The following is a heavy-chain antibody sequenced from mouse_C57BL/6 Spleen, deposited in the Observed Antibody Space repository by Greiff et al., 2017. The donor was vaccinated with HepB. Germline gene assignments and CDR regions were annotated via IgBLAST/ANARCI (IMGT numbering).Heavy chain of an antibody. D-gene: IGHD2-3*01. V-gene: IGHV14-4*01. J-gene: IGHJ3*01. CDR2: IDPENGDT. CDR1: GFNIKDDY. CDR3: TFDDGYPWFAY. Sequence: VQLKQSGAELVRPGASVKLSCTASGFNIKDDYMHWVKQRPEQGLEWIGWIDPENGDTEYASKFQGKATITADTSSNTAYLQLSSLTSEDTAVYYCTFDDGYPWFAYWGQGTLVTVSA.